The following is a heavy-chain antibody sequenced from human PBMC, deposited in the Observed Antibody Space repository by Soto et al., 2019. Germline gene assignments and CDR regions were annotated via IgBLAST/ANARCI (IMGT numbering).Heavy chain of an antibody. D-gene: IGHD1-1*01. V-gene: IGHV3-23*01. CDR1: GFTFSNYA. J-gene: IGHJ5*02. CDR2: ISGSGFTT. CDR3: AKDRAFGYNTNWHPRFDL. Sequence: GGSLRLSCIGSGFTFSNYAMSWVRQAPGKGPEWVSVISGSGFTTDYADSVKGRFTISRDNSNNTVYLQMNSLRVEDTAIYYCAKDRAFGYNTNWHPRFDLWGPGTLVPVSS.